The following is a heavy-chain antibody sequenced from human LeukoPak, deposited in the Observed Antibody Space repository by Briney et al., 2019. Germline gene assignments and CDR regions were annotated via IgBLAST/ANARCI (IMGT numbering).Heavy chain of an antibody. D-gene: IGHD7-27*01. CDR2: IYTSGST. CDR1: GGSISSGSYY. V-gene: IGHV4-61*02. J-gene: IGHJ4*02. Sequence: SETLSLTCTVSGGSISSGSYYCSWIRQPAGKGLEWIGRIYTSGSTNYNPSLKSRVTISVDTSKNQFSLKLSSVTAADTAVYYCARALPGDLDYWGQGTLVTVSS. CDR3: ARALPGDLDY.